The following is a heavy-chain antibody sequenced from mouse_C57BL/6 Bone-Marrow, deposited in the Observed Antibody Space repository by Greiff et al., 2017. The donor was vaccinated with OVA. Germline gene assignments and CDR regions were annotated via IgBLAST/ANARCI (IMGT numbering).Heavy chain of an antibody. CDR3: ARKREVSPFDY. D-gene: IGHD2-2*01. Sequence: EVKLMESGGDLVKPGGSLKLSCAASGFTFSSYGMSWVRQTPDKRLEWVATISSGGSYTYYPDSVKGRFTISRDNAKDTLYLQMSSLKSEDTAMYYCARKREVSPFDYWGQGTTLTVSS. CDR2: ISSGGSYT. CDR1: GFTFSSYG. V-gene: IGHV5-6*01. J-gene: IGHJ2*01.